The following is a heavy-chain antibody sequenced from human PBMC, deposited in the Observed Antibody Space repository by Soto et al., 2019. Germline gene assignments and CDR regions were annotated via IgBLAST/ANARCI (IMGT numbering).Heavy chain of an antibody. D-gene: IGHD6-13*01. CDR3: ARDGEARAGYSSSWFDY. V-gene: IGHV1-46*01. CDR1: GYTFTSYY. CDR2: INPSGGST. J-gene: IGHJ4*02. Sequence: ASVKVSCKASGYTFTSYYMHWVRQAPGQGLEWMGIINPSGGSTSYAQKFQGRVTMTRDTSTSTAYMELRSLRSDDTAVYYCARDGEARAGYSSSWFDYWGQGTLVTVSS.